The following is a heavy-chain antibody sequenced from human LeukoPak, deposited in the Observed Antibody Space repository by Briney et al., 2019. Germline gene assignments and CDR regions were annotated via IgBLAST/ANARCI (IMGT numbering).Heavy chain of an antibody. CDR3: ARGFLRFDY. D-gene: IGHD5/OR15-5a*01. CDR1: GDSFSSNY. CDR2: IYYSGST. V-gene: IGHV4-59*01. J-gene: IGHJ4*02. Sequence: SETLSLTCAVSGDSFSSNYWSWIRQPPGKGLEGIGYIYYSGSTNYNPSLKTRVTISLDTSTTQFFLKLSSVTAADTAVYYCARGFLRFDYWGQGTLVTVSS.